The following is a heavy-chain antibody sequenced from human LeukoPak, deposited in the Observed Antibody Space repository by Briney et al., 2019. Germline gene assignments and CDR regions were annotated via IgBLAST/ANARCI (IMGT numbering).Heavy chain of an antibody. J-gene: IGHJ5*02. CDR1: GDSFSSGSYY. CDR2: IYYSGST. D-gene: IGHD6-13*01. CDR3: ARIGSSSSSP. V-gene: IGHV4-61*01. Sequence: SETLSLTCTVSGDSFSSGSYYWSWIRQPPGKGLEWIGYIYYSGSTNYNPSLKSRVTISVDTSKNQFSLKLSSVTAADTAVHYCARIGSSSSSPWGQGTLVTVSS.